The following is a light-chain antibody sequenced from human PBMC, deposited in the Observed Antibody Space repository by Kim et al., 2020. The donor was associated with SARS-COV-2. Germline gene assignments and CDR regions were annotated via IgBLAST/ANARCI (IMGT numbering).Light chain of an antibody. Sequence: LPWHPEGSATLPCRTNHRIGGSLAWYQNKPRQAPRLLIYDAFSRSTGIPARCSGSGSGTDFTHTISRLEREDFAVYYCQQHSNWYTFGQGTKLEI. J-gene: IGKJ2*01. CDR3: QQHSNWYT. V-gene: IGKV3-11*01. CDR1: HRIGGS. CDR2: DAF.